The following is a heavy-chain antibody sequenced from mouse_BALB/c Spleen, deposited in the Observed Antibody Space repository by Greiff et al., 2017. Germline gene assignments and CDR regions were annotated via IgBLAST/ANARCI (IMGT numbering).Heavy chain of an antibody. J-gene: IGHJ4*01. D-gene: IGHD4-1*01. CDR2: INPSTGYT. Sequence: VKLVESGAELAKPGASVKMSCKASGYTFTSYWMHWVKQRPGQGLEWIGYINPSTGYTEYNQKFKDKATLTADKSSSTAYMQLSSLTSEDSAVYYCARRSLTGTGAMDYWGQGTSVTVSS. CDR1: GYTFTSYW. CDR3: ARRSLTGTGAMDY. V-gene: IGHV1-7*01.